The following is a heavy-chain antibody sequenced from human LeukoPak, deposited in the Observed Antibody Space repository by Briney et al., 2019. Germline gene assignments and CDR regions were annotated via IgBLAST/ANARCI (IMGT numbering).Heavy chain of an antibody. CDR1: GFTFSSYS. Sequence: GGSLRLSCAASGFTFSSYSMTWVRQAPGKGLEWVSAISGSGGSTYYADSVKGRFTISRDNSKNTLYLQMNSLRAEDTAVYYCATDSSGWYYFDYWGQGTLVTVSS. J-gene: IGHJ4*02. CDR2: ISGSGGST. D-gene: IGHD6-19*01. CDR3: ATDSSGWYYFDY. V-gene: IGHV3-23*01.